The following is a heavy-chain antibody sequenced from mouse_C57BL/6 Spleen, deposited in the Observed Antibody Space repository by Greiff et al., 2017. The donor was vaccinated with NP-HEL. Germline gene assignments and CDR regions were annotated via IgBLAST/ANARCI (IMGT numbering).Heavy chain of an antibody. D-gene: IGHD4-1*01. J-gene: IGHJ3*01. V-gene: IGHV1-52*01. CDR2: IDPSDSET. CDR1: GYTFTSHW. CDR3: ARGEANWDAWFAY. Sequence: VQLQQPGAELVRPGSSVKLSCKASGYTFTSHWMHWVKQRPIQGLEWIGNIDPSDSETHYNQKFKDKATLTVDKSSSTAYMQLSSLTSEDSAVDYCARGEANWDAWFAYWGQGTLVTVSA.